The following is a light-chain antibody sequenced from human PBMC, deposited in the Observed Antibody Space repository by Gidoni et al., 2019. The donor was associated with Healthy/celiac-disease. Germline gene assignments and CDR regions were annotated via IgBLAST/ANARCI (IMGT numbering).Light chain of an antibody. V-gene: IGKV1-13*02. CDR3: QQFNSYPL. J-gene: IGKJ4*01. CDR1: QGISSA. Sequence: AIPLTQSPSSLSASVGDRVTITCLASQGISSALAWYQQKPGKAPKLLIYDASSLESGVPSRFSGSGSGTDFTLTISSLQPEDFATYYCQQFNSYPLFGGGTKVEIK. CDR2: DAS.